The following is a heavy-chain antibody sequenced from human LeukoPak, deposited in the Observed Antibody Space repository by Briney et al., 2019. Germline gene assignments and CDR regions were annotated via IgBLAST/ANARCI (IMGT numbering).Heavy chain of an antibody. CDR2: INSDSGGT. V-gene: IGHV1-2*02. CDR1: GYTFTGDF. CDR3: ARGNIATRRGENWFDP. J-gene: IGHJ5*02. Sequence: GAPVKVSCKASGYTFTGDFIHWVRQAPGQGLEWMGWINSDSGGTNYARKFQGRVTMTRDTSISTAYMELSSLRSDDTAVFYGARGNIATRRGENWFDPWGQGTLVTVSS. D-gene: IGHD6-6*01.